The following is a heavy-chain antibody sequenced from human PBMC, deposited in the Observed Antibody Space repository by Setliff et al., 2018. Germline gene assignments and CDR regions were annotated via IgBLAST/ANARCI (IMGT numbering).Heavy chain of an antibody. D-gene: IGHD5-12*01. CDR3: ARGYSGYDYLKPFDY. J-gene: IGHJ4*02. Sequence: PSETLSLTCTVSGGSISSSSYYWGWIRQPPGKGLEWIGSIYYSGSTYYNPSLKSRVTISVDTSKNQFSLKLSSVTAADTAVYHCARGYSGYDYLKPFDYWGQGTLVTVSS. V-gene: IGHV4-39*01. CDR1: GGSISSSSYY. CDR2: IYYSGST.